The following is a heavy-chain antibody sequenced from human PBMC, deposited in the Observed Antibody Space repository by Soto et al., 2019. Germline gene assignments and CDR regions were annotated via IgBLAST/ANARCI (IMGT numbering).Heavy chain of an antibody. V-gene: IGHV3-33*01. J-gene: IGHJ4*02. D-gene: IGHD4-17*01. Sequence: XESLLLSCEASGFTFNTYSMHWVRQPPGKGLEWLAAIWYDGTQKYYADSVKGRFIISRDNSKKTLYLEMNSLRAEDTAVYYCARAGGTTVTGLWHFDSWGQGTLVTVSS. CDR1: GFTFNTYS. CDR2: IWYDGTQK. CDR3: ARAGGTTVTGLWHFDS.